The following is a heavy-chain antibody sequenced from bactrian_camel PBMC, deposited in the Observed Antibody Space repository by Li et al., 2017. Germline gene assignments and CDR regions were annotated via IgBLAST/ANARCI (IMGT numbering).Heavy chain of an antibody. D-gene: IGHD2*01. CDR2: SDGGGST. CDR3: AADYHIARGGWERSCETKAFGY. V-gene: IGHV3S53*01. Sequence: HVQLVESGGGSVQAGGPLRLTCAASGPDVRSYCMGWFRQVPGRERERVATSDGGGSTTYADSVKGRFTTSQDNDKNTVHPQMSSLKAEDTAVYYCAADYHIARGGWERSCETKAFGYWGQGTQVTVSS. J-gene: IGHJ6*01. CDR1: GPDVRSYC.